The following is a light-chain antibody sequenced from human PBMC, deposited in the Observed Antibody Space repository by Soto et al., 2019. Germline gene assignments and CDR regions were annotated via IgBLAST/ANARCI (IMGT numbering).Light chain of an antibody. V-gene: IGLV4-69*01. CDR2: LSSDGSH. CDR1: SGHSSYA. Sequence: QLVLTQSPSASASLGASVKLTCTLSSGHSSYAIAWHQQQPEKGPRYLMKLSSDGSHSKGDGIPDRFSGSSSGAERYLTISSLQSEDEADYYCSSYAGSNEYVFGTGTKLTVL. J-gene: IGLJ1*01. CDR3: SSYAGSNEYV.